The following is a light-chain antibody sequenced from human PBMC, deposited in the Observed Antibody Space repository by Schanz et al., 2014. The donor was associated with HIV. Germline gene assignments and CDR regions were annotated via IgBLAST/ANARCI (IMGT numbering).Light chain of an antibody. Sequence: QSVLTQPPSASGTPGQSVTISCSGSSSNIGSNAVHWYQQLPGTAPKLLLYNSYHRPSGVPDRFSGSTSDTSASLAISGLQSEDEADYYCAVWDDSLNGVVFGGGTQLTVL. J-gene: IGLJ2*01. V-gene: IGLV1-44*01. CDR2: NSY. CDR3: AVWDDSLNGVV. CDR1: SSNIGSNA.